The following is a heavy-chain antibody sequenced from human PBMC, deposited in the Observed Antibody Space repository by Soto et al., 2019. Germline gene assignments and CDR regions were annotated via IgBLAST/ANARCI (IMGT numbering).Heavy chain of an antibody. CDR2: IYYSGST. Sequence: PSETLSLTCTVSGGSISSYYWSWIRQPPGKGLEWIGYIYYSGSTNYNPTLKSRVTVSVDTSKYQFSLKLSSVTAADTAVYYCARADYDILTGYRALFDPWGQGTLVTVSS. D-gene: IGHD3-9*01. J-gene: IGHJ5*02. CDR1: GGSISSYY. V-gene: IGHV4-59*01. CDR3: ARADYDILTGYRALFDP.